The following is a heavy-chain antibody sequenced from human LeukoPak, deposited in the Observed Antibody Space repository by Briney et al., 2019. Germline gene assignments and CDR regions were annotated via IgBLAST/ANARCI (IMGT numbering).Heavy chain of an antibody. D-gene: IGHD5-12*01. V-gene: IGHV3-30*02. CDR3: ARADSSSSYVDIVATRY. CDR2: IRYDGSNK. Sequence: GGSLRLSCAASGFTFSSYGMHWVRQAPGKGLEWVAFIRYDGSNKYYADSVKGRFTISRDNSKNTLYLQINSLRAEDTAVYYCARADSSSSYVDIVATRYWGQGTLVTVSS. CDR1: GFTFSSYG. J-gene: IGHJ4*02.